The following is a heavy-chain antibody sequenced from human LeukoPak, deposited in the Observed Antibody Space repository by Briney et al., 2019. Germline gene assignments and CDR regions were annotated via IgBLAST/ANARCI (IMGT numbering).Heavy chain of an antibody. Sequence: PGRSLRLSCTASGFTFSSYAVNWVRQAPGKGLEWVGFIRNKANGGTADYAASVKGRFTISRDDSKTIAYLQMNSLKTEEPAVYCCTRAYFTGWLGINDFWGRGALVTVSS. CDR1: GFTFSSYA. J-gene: IGHJ4*02. D-gene: IGHD3-9*01. V-gene: IGHV3-49*04. CDR3: TRAYFTGWLGINDF. CDR2: IRNKANGGTA.